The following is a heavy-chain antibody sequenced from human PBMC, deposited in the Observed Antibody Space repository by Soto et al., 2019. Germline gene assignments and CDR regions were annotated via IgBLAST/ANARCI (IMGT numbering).Heavy chain of an antibody. CDR3: ERGEYSGYDHFDY. CDR1: GFTFSDYY. D-gene: IGHD5-12*01. V-gene: IGHV3-11*06. Sequence: GGSLRLSCAASGFTFSDYYMSWIRQAPGKGLEWVSYISSSSTYTNYADSVKGRFTISRDNAKNSLYLQMNSLRAEDTAVYYCERGEYSGYDHFDYWGQGTLVTVSS. CDR2: ISSSSTYT. J-gene: IGHJ4*02.